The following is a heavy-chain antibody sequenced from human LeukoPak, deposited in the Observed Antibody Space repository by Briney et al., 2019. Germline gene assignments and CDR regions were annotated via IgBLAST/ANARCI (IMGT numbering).Heavy chain of an antibody. Sequence: SETLSLTCTVSGGSISSSSYYWGWIRQPPGKGLEWIGSIYYSGSTYYSPSLKSRVTISVDTSKNQFSLKLSSVTAADTAVYYCASGYCSSTSCVPGAFDIWGQGTMVTVSS. J-gene: IGHJ3*02. D-gene: IGHD2-2*03. CDR3: ASGYCSSTSCVPGAFDI. CDR1: GGSISSSSYY. V-gene: IGHV4-39*01. CDR2: IYYSGST.